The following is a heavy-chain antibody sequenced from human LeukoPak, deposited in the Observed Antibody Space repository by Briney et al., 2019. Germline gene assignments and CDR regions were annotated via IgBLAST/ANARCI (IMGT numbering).Heavy chain of an antibody. CDR1: GGSISSYY. CDR2: IYYSGST. D-gene: IGHD4-17*01. V-gene: IGHV4-59*01. CDR3: ARWRYGDLYYFDY. J-gene: IGHJ4*02. Sequence: SETLSLTCTVSGGSISSYYWSWIRQPPGKGLEWIGHIYYSGSTNYNPSLKSRVTISVDTSKNQFSLKLSSVTAADTAVYYCARWRYGDLYYFDYWGQGTLVTVSS.